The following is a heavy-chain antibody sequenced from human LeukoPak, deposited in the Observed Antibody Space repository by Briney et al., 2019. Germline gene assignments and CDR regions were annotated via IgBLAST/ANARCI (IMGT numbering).Heavy chain of an antibody. CDR1: GGSISSGGYS. J-gene: IGHJ6*02. Sequence: SQTLSLTCAVSGGSISSGGYSWSWIRQPPGKGLEWIGYIYHSESTYYNPSLKSRVTISVDRSKNQVSLKLSSVTAADTAVYYCARDFHGMDVWGQGTTVTVSS. V-gene: IGHV4-30-2*01. CDR2: IYHSEST. CDR3: ARDFHGMDV.